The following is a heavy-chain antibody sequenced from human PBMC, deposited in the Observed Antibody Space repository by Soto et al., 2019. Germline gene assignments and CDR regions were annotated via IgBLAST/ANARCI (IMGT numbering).Heavy chain of an antibody. CDR3: AKGSGTFDY. V-gene: IGHV3-30*18. D-gene: IGHD1-26*01. Sequence: GGSLRLSCAASGFTFSSYGMHWVRQAPGKGLEWVAVISYDGSNKYYADSVKGRFTISRDNSKNTLYLQMNSLRAEDTAVYYCAKGSGTFDYWGQGNLVTVSS. CDR1: GFTFSSYG. J-gene: IGHJ4*02. CDR2: ISYDGSNK.